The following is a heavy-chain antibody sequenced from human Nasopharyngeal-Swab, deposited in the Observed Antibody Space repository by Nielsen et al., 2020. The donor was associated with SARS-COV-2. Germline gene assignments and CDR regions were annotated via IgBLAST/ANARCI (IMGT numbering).Heavy chain of an antibody. J-gene: IGHJ3*02. Sequence: GGSLRLSCTTSGFIFGDYAMSWFRQAPGKGLEWVGFIRSKTYGGAPEYAASVKGRFTISRDGAESIAYLHMNRLETEDTGVYYCARSVGSFYGQGAFDIWGQGTMVTVSS. V-gene: IGHV3-49*01. CDR3: ARSVGSFYGQGAFDI. CDR2: IRSKTYGGAP. D-gene: IGHD1-26*01. CDR1: GFIFGDYA.